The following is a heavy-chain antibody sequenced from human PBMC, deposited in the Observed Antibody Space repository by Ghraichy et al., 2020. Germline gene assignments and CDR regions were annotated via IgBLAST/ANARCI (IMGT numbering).Heavy chain of an antibody. V-gene: IGHV3-9*01. CDR2: ISWNSGSK. CDR1: GFTFDDYA. D-gene: IGHD6-13*01. Sequence: GGSLRLSCAASGFTFDDYAMHWVRQAPGKGLEWVSGISWNSGSKGYADSVKGRFTISRDNAKNSLYLQMNSLRAEDTALYYCAKDIAAAGTNYFGYWGQGTLVTVPS. J-gene: IGHJ4*02. CDR3: AKDIAAAGTNYFGY.